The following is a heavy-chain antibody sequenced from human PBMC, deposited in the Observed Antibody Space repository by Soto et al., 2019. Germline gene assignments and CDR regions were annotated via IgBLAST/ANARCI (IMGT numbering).Heavy chain of an antibody. Sequence: SETLSLTCTVSGGSISSYYWSWIRQPAGKGLEWIGRIYTSGSTNYNPSLKSRVTMSVDTSKNQFSLKLSSVTAADTAVYYCARESGYDYANKHYYYYGMDVWGQGTTVTVSS. CDR2: IYTSGST. CDR3: ARESGYDYANKHYYYYGMDV. D-gene: IGHD5-12*01. J-gene: IGHJ6*02. V-gene: IGHV4-4*07. CDR1: GGSISSYY.